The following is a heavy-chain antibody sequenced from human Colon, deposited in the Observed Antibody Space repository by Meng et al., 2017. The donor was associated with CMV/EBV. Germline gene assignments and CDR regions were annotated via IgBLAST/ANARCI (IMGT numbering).Heavy chain of an antibody. CDR1: GFTFSSFA. CDR2: ISGNGDDT. D-gene: IGHD3-10*01. CDR3: AKEKVRGRQLANFDY. Sequence: SGFTFSSFAMSWVRQAPGKGLEWVSAISGNGDDTHYAFSVKGRFTISRDNSKNTLFLQMNGLRAEDTAVYYCAKEKVRGRQLANFDYWGQGALVTVSS. J-gene: IGHJ4*02. V-gene: IGHV3-23*01.